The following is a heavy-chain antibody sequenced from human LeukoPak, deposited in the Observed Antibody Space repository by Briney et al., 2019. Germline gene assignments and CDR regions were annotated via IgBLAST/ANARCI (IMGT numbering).Heavy chain of an antibody. CDR3: ARGQDDYGGNPGS. CDR2: IHHSGST. Sequence: SETLSLTCTVSGYSISSGYYWGWIRQPPGKGLEWIGSIHHSGSTYYNPSLKSRVTISVDTSKNQFSLKLSSVTAADTAVYYCARGQDDYGGNPGSWGQGTLVTVSS. V-gene: IGHV4-38-2*02. D-gene: IGHD4-23*01. CDR1: GYSISSGYY. J-gene: IGHJ5*02.